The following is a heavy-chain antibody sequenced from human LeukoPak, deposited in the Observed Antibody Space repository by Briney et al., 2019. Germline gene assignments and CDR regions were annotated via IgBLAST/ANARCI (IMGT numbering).Heavy chain of an antibody. CDR3: AREGDYGDYVGAFDI. V-gene: IGHV3-21*01. CDR1: GFTFSSSS. D-gene: IGHD4-17*01. CDR2: ISSSSSYI. Sequence: GGSLRLSCAASGFTFSSSSMNWVRQAPGKGLEWVSSISSSSSYIYYADSVKGRFTISRDNAKNSLYLQVNSLRAEDTAVYYCAREGDYGDYVGAFDIWGQGTMVTVSS. J-gene: IGHJ3*02.